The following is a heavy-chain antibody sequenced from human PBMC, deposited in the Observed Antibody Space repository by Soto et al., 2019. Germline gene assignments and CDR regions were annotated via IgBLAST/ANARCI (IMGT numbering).Heavy chain of an antibody. CDR3: ASTAAAGPGVEACDY. CDR1: GGSISSYY. J-gene: IGHJ4*02. V-gene: IGHV4-59*01. CDR2: IYYSGST. Sequence: PSETLSLTCTVSGGSISSYYWSWIRQPPGKGLEWIGYIYYSGSTNYNPSLKSRVTISVDTSKNHFSLKLSSVTAADTAVYYCASTAAAGPGVEACDYWGQRTLGTASS. D-gene: IGHD6-13*01.